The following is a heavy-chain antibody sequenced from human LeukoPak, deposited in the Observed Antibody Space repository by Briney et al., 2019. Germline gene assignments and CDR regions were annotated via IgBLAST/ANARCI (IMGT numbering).Heavy chain of an antibody. V-gene: IGHV3-21*05. CDR3: ARQPSSQNFDY. CDR1: GFTFSSCS. J-gene: IGHJ4*02. CDR2: ISPSGRHT. D-gene: IGHD6-13*01. Sequence: GGSLRLSCAASGFTFSSCSMNWFRQAPGKGLEWVSYISPSGRHTNYADSVKGRFTISRDNAKNSLYLQMNSLRAEDTAVYYCARQPSSQNFDYWGQGALVTVSS.